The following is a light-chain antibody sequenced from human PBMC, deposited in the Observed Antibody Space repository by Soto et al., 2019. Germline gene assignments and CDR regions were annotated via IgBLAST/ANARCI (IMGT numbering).Light chain of an antibody. CDR2: GAS. V-gene: IGKV3-20*01. CDR3: QQYGSSPPIT. CDR1: QSVSSIY. J-gene: IGKJ5*01. Sequence: EIVLTQSPGTLSLSPGERSTLSCRASQSVSSIYLAWYQQKPGQAPRLLIYGASSRATGAPDRFRGSGSGTDFTLTISRLEPEDFAVYYCQQYGSSPPITFGQGTRLEIK.